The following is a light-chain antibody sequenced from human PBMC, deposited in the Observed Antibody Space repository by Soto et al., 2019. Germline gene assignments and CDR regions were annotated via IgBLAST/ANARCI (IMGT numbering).Light chain of an antibody. CDR1: QGISNY. V-gene: IGKV1-27*01. CDR2: AAS. J-gene: IGKJ5*01. Sequence: DIQMTQSPSSLSASVGDRVTITCRANQGISNYLAWYQQKPGKVPKLLIYAASTLQSGVPSRFSGSGSGTDFTLTISSLQPEDVATYYCQKYAGTFGQGTRLEIK. CDR3: QKYAGT.